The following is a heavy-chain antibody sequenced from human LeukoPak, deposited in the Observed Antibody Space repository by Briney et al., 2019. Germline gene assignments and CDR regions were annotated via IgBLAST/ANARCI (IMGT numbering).Heavy chain of an antibody. V-gene: IGHV3-11*01. CDR3: ARKGPWYYGSGSYDY. Sequence: GGPLRLFCAASGFTFSDYYMSGIRQAPGKGLEWVSYISSSGSTIYYADSVKGRFTISRDNAKNSLYLQMNSLRAEDTAVYYCARKGPWYYGSGSYDYWGQGTLVTVSS. D-gene: IGHD3-10*01. CDR2: ISSSGSTI. CDR1: GFTFSDYY. J-gene: IGHJ4*02.